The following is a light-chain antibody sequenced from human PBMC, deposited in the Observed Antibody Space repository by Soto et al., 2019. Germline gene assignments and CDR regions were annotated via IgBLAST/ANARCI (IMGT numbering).Light chain of an antibody. Sequence: DIQMTQSPSSLSASVGDRVTITCRASQSISSWLAWYQQKPGKAPKLLIYKASSLESGVPSRFRGSGSGTEFTLTIRSLKPDDFATDYCQQYNSWWTFGQGTKLDIK. CDR3: QQYNSWWT. J-gene: IGKJ1*01. CDR1: QSISSW. V-gene: IGKV1-5*03. CDR2: KAS.